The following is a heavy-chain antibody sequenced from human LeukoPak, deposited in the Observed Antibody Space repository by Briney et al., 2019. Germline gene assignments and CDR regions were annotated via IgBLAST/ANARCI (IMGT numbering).Heavy chain of an antibody. CDR1: GFTFSDTW. CDR2: IQPDGSRK. Sequence: TGGSLRLSCAMSGFTFSDTWMSWVRQAPGKGLEWVATIQPDGSRKYYVDSVRGRFTISRDNARNSLYLQMNSLRAEDTAVYYCAREDLDYGDPVDWGQGTLVTVSS. D-gene: IGHD4-17*01. V-gene: IGHV3-7*01. CDR3: AREDLDYGDPVD. J-gene: IGHJ4*02.